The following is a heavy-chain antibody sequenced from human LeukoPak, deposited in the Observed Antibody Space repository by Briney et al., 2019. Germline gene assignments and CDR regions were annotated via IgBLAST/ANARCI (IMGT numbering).Heavy chain of an antibody. V-gene: IGHV4-61*02. CDR1: GDSISSGSYY. CDR3: ARRRDSSSWYEEDY. CDR2: IYTSGST. D-gene: IGHD6-13*01. J-gene: IGHJ4*02. Sequence: SETLSLTCTVSGDSISSGSYYWSWIRQPAGKGLEWIGRIYTSGSTNYHPSLKSRVTISGDTSKNQLSLKLSSVTAADTAVYYCARRRDSSSWYEEDYWGQGTLVTVSS.